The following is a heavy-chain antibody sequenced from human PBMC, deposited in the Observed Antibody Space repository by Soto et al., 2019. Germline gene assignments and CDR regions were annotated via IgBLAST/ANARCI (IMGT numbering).Heavy chain of an antibody. Sequence: PGGSLRLSCAASGFTFSSYAMSWVRQAPGKGLEWVSAISGRGGSTYYADSGKGRSTISRDKSKNTLYLQKNSLRAGYTAVYYCARGLSLITVGGGIPHCDYRGQGTLVTVSS. CDR2: ISGRGGST. D-gene: IGHD3-16*02. J-gene: IGHJ4*02. CDR1: GFTFSSYA. V-gene: IGHV3-23*01. CDR3: ARGLSLITVGGGIPHCDY.